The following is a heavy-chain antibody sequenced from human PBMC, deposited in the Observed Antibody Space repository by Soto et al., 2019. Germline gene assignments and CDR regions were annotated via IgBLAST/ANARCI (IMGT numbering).Heavy chain of an antibody. Sequence: ASVKVSCKASGGTFSSYAISWVRQAPGQGLEWMGGIIPIFGTANYAQKFQGRVTITADESTSTAYMELSSLRSEDTAVYYCARAKYYDFWSGTKGHYFDYWGQGTLVTVSS. CDR2: IIPIFGTA. CDR3: ARAKYYDFWSGTKGHYFDY. CDR1: GGTFSSYA. J-gene: IGHJ4*02. D-gene: IGHD3-3*01. V-gene: IGHV1-69*13.